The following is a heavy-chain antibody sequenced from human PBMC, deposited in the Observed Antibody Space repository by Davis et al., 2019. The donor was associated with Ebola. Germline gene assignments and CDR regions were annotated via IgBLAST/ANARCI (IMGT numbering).Heavy chain of an antibody. Sequence: GGSLRLSCAASGFTFSSYWMSWVRQAPGKGLEWVANIKQDGSEKYYVDSVKGRFTISRDNSRNTMYLQLNSLRAEDTAVYYCAKDRDCGGGSCIFDFWGQGSLVTVSS. J-gene: IGHJ4*02. V-gene: IGHV3-7*03. CDR1: GFTFSSYW. CDR3: AKDRDCGGGSCIFDF. D-gene: IGHD2-15*01. CDR2: IKQDGSEK.